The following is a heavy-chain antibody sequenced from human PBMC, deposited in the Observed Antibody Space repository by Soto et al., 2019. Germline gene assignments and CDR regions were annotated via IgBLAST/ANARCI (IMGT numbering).Heavy chain of an antibody. V-gene: IGHV4-39*01. CDR3: ARGDGYRSDY. CDR1: GGSISSSSYY. Sequence: PSETLSLTCTVSGGSISSSSYYWGWIRQPPGKGLEWIGTIYYSGSTYYNPSLKSRVTISVDTSKNQFSLKLSSVTAADTAVYYCARGDGYRSDYWGQGTLVTVSS. D-gene: IGHD2-21*01. CDR2: IYYSGST. J-gene: IGHJ4*02.